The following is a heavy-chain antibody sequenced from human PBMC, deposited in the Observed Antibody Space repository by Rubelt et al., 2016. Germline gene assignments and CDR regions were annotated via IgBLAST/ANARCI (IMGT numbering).Heavy chain of an antibody. CDR2: IGTAGDT. Sequence: EVQLVESGGGLVQPGGSRRLSCAASGFIFSDYDMHWVRQTTGKGLEWVSSIGTAGDTYYPGPVKGRFTIPSDNAKNPFYLQMNGLGAGDTAVYYCAKSLLPDCGADCAFDYWGQGTLVNVSS. CDR1: GFIFSDYD. V-gene: IGHV3-13*01. D-gene: IGHD2-21*02. CDR3: AKSLLPDCGADCAFDY. J-gene: IGHJ4*02.